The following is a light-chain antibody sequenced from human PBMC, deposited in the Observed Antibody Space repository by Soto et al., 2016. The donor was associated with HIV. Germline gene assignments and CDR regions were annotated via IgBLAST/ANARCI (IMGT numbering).Light chain of an antibody. Sequence: SNVLTQPPSVSVTPGKTARITCGGNRIGRESVHWYQQKPGQAPVLVVYDDSDRPSGIPERFSGSKSGNTATLTISRVEAGDEADYYCQVWDSSSDLYVFGIGTKVTVL. V-gene: IGLV3-21*03. CDR1: RIGRES. CDR2: DDS. J-gene: IGLJ1*01. CDR3: QVWDSSSDLYV.